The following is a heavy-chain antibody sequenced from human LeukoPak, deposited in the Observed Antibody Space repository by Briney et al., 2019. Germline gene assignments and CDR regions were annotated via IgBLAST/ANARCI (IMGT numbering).Heavy chain of an antibody. V-gene: IGHV3-7*01. J-gene: IGHJ4*02. Sequence: PGGSLRLSCAASGFTFTTYWMSWVRQAPGKGLEWVANIKQDGNEKYYVDSVKGRFTISRDNAKNSLYLQMNSLGAEDTAVYYCAREPGYYYDSSGYSHFDYWGQGTLVTVSS. CDR2: IKQDGNEK. CDR3: AREPGYYYDSSGYSHFDY. CDR1: GFTFTTYW. D-gene: IGHD3-22*01.